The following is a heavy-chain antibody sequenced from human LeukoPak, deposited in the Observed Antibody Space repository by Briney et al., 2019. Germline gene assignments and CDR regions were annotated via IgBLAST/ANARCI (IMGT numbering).Heavy chain of an antibody. CDR1: GYTFTSYG. CDR3: ARELWRRAHNWFDP. Sequence: GASVKVSCKASGYTFTSYGISWVRQAPGQGLEWMGWISAYNGNTNYAQKLQGRVTMTTDTSTSTAYMELRSLRSDDTAVYYCARELWRRAHNWFDPWGQGTLVTVSS. J-gene: IGHJ5*02. V-gene: IGHV1-18*01. D-gene: IGHD3-16*01. CDR2: ISAYNGNT.